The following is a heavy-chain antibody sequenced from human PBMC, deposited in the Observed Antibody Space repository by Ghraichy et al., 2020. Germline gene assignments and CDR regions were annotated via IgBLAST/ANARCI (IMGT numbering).Heavy chain of an antibody. CDR2: ISAYNGNT. V-gene: IGHV1-18*04. J-gene: IGHJ4*02. D-gene: IGHD2-8*01. CDR3: ARVERGGLSVLMVYAMAY. CDR1: GYTFTSYG. Sequence: ASVKVSCKASGYTFTSYGISWVRQAPGQGLEWMGWISAYNGNTNYAQKLQGRVTMTTDTSTSTAYMELRSLRSDDTAVYYCARVERGGLSVLMVYAMAYWGQGTLVTVSS.